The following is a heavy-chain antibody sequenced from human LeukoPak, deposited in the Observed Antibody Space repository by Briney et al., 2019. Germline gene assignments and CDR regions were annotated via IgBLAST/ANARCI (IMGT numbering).Heavy chain of an antibody. V-gene: IGHV3-7*05. CDR3: ARSLGYCSAGSCFPFDY. D-gene: IGHD2-15*01. Sequence: GGSLRLSCAASGIPFSSYWMSWVRQGPGKGLEWVANIKQDGSEKYYVGSVKGRFTISRDNAKNSLYLQMNSLRAEDTAVYYCARSLGYCSAGSCFPFDYWGQGTLVTVSS. J-gene: IGHJ4*02. CDR2: IKQDGSEK. CDR1: GIPFSSYW.